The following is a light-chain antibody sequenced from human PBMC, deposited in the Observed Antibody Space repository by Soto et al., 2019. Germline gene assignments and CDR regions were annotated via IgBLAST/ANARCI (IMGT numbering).Light chain of an antibody. V-gene: IGKV3-15*01. CDR2: GIS. J-gene: IGKJ5*01. CDR1: QSVNSN. Sequence: EIVLTQSPDTLSLSPGERATLSCRASQSVNSNYFAWYQQKPGQAPRLLIYGISTRATGIPARFSGSGSGTEFTLTITNVQSEDSAMYYCQQYNNWPQFGQGTRLEIK. CDR3: QQYNNWPQ.